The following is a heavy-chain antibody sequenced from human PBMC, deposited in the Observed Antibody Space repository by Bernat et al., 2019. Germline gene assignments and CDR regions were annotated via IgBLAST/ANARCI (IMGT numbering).Heavy chain of an antibody. D-gene: IGHD3-10*01. Sequence: EVQLVESGGGLVQPGGSLRLSCSASGFTFSSYAMHWVRQAPGKGLEYVSAISSNGGSTYYADSVKGRFTISRDNSKNTLYLQMSSLRAEDTAVYYCVSTLYGSGSYFHDYWGQGTLVTVSS. CDR2: ISSNGGST. CDR3: VSTLYGSGSYFHDY. V-gene: IGHV3-64D*06. J-gene: IGHJ4*02. CDR1: GFTFSSYA.